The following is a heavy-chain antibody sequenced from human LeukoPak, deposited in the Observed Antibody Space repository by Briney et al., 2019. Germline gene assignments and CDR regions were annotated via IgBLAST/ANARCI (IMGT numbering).Heavy chain of an antibody. D-gene: IGHD3-10*02. V-gene: IGHV3-43D*03. CDR1: GFTFDDYA. CDR2: ISWDGGST. J-gene: IGHJ6*04. Sequence: PGGSLRLSCAASGFTFDDYAMHWVRQAPGKGLEWVSLISWDGGSTYYADSVKGRFTISRDNAKNSLYLQMNSLRAEDTAVYYCAELGITMIGGVWGKGTTVTFSS. CDR3: AELGITMIGGV.